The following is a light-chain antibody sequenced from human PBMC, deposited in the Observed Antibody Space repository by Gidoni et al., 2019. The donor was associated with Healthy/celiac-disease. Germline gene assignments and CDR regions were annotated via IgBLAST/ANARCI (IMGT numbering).Light chain of an antibody. CDR2: DAS. Sequence: EIVLTQSPATLSLSPGESATLTCSARQSVSSYRAWYQQKPGQAPRLLIYDASNRTTGIAARSRGSGSGTDFTLTISSLEPEDFAVYYCQQRSNWPQYTFXQXTKLEIK. V-gene: IGKV3-11*01. J-gene: IGKJ2*01. CDR1: QSVSSY. CDR3: QQRSNWPQYT.